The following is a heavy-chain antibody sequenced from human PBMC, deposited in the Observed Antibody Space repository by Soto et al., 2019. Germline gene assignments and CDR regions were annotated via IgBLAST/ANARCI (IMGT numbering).Heavy chain of an antibody. Sequence: QLQLQESGPGLVKPSETLSLTCTVSGGSISSSSYYWGWIRQPPGKGLEWIGSIYYSGSTYYNPSLKSRVTMSVDTSKYQFSLKLSSVTAADTAVYYCASIIAVAGTTLLYYFDYWGQGTLVTVSS. CDR1: GGSISSSSYY. D-gene: IGHD6-19*01. V-gene: IGHV4-39*01. J-gene: IGHJ4*02. CDR2: IYYSGST. CDR3: ASIIAVAGTTLLYYFDY.